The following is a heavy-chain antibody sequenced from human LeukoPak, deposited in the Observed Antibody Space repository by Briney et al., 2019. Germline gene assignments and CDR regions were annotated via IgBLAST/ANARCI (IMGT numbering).Heavy chain of an antibody. V-gene: IGHV4-39*01. CDR1: GDSISRSSFF. D-gene: IGHD3-16*01. CDR3: ARVGATNPHYYMDV. CDR2: IYWSGST. Sequence: SETLSLTCSVSGDSISRSSFFWGWIRQPPGKGLEWIGSIYWSGSTYFNPSLKSDVTISVDTSKNQFSLKLTSVTAADTAVYYCARVGATNPHYYMDVWGKGTTVTVAS. J-gene: IGHJ6*03.